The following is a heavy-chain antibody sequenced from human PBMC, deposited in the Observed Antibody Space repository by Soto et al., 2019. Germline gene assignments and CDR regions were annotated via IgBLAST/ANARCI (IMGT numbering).Heavy chain of an antibody. CDR2: ISTYNGNT. CDR1: GYTFTDYG. CDR3: ATEARYYDYVWGSYRYPFFDY. J-gene: IGHJ4*02. D-gene: IGHD3-16*02. V-gene: IGHV1-18*04. Sequence: ASVKVSCKASGYTFTDYGISWVRQAPGQGLEWMGWISTYNGNTIYAQKIQGRVTMTTDTSTSTAYMELRSLRSEDTAVYYCATEARYYDYVWGSYRYPFFDYWGQGTLVTVSS.